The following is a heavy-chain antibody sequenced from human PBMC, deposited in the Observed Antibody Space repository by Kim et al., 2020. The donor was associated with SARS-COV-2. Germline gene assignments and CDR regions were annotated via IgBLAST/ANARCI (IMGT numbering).Heavy chain of an antibody. J-gene: IGHJ6*02. CDR1: GFTVSSNY. Sequence: GGSLRLSCAASGFTVSSNYMSWVRQAPGKGLEWVSVIYSGGSTYYADSVKGRFTISRDNSKNTLYLQMNSLRAEDTAVYYCARGSTVIHYYYGMDVWGQGNTVTVSS. CDR3: ARGSTVIHYYYGMDV. CDR2: IYSGGST. D-gene: IGHD4-4*01. V-gene: IGHV3-53*01.